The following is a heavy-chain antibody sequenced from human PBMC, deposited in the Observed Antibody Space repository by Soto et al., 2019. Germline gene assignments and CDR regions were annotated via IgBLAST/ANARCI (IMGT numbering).Heavy chain of an antibody. CDR1: GFTVSGNY. CDR2: IYTDDNI. J-gene: IGHJ6*02. CDR3: ATELIAKYGMDV. D-gene: IGHD2-21*01. V-gene: IGHV3-53*01. Sequence: EVQLVESGGGLVQPGGSLRLSCAASGFTVSGNYVTWVRQAPGKGLEWVSVIYTDDNIYYADSVTGRFTISRDNSKNTVYLQMNRLRVEDTAVYYCATELIAKYGMDVWGPGTTVTVSS.